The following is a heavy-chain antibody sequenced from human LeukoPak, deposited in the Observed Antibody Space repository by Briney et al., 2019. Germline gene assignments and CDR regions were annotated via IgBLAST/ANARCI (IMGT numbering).Heavy chain of an antibody. J-gene: IGHJ3*02. D-gene: IGHD3-16*01. V-gene: IGHV1-2*02. CDR2: INPNSGGT. CDR3: ARDGGLNSGAFDI. CDR1: GYTFTGYY. Sequence: GASVKVSCKASGYTFTGYYMHWVRQAPGQGLEWMGWINPNSGGTNYAQKFQGRVTMTRDTSISTAYMELSRLRSDDTAVYYCARDGGLNSGAFDIWGQGTMVTVSS.